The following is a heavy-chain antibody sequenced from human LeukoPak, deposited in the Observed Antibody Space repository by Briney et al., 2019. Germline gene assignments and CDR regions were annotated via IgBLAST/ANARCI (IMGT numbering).Heavy chain of an antibody. CDR2: INHSGST. V-gene: IGHV4-34*01. D-gene: IGHD3-16*01. Sequence: PSETLSLTCAVYGGSLSGYYWSWIRQPPGKGLEWIGEINHSGSTNYNPSLKSRVTISVDTSKNQFSLKLSSVTAADTAVYYCARGEISVGGFDYWGQGTLVTVSS. CDR3: ARGEISVGGFDY. CDR1: GGSLSGYY. J-gene: IGHJ4*02.